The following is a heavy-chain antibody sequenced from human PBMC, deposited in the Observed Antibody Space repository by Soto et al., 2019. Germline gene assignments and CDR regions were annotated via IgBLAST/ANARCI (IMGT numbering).Heavy chain of an antibody. J-gene: IGHJ5*02. CDR1: VGYIIGGGCY. V-gene: IGHV4-31*03. D-gene: IGHD3-3*01. CDR3: GRVPHPIFGVITVSDP. Sequence: SETLSLTYTVSVGYIIGGGCYWIRLHQHPGKGLEWIGHVYYSGTTYYNPSLKSRVTISVDPSKSQFSLRLSSATAADTAVYYCGRVPHPIFGVITVSDPWGKGT. CDR2: VYYSGTT.